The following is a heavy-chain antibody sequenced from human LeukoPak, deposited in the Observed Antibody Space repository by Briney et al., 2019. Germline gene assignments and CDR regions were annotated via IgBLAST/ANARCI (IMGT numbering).Heavy chain of an antibody. CDR3: ARDGIADYYDSSGYPNYFDY. CDR2: ISAYNGNT. CDR1: GYTFTSYG. D-gene: IGHD3-22*01. J-gene: IGHJ4*02. Sequence: ASVKVSCKASGYTFTSYGISWVRQAPGQGLEWMGWISAYNGNTNYAQKLQGRVTMTTDTSTSTAYMELRSLRSDDTAVYYCARDGIADYYDSSGYPNYFDYWGQGTLVTVSS. V-gene: IGHV1-18*01.